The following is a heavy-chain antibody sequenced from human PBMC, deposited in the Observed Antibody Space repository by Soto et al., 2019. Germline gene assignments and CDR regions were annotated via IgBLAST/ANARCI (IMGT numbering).Heavy chain of an antibody. CDR1: GYTFNSYD. J-gene: IGHJ6*03. D-gene: IGHD3-9*01. CDR2: MNPNSGNT. CDR3: ARGVVLDDILTGYSYYYYYYMDV. Sequence: GASVKVSCKASGYTFNSYDINWVRQATGQGLEWMGWMNPNSGNTGYAQKFQGRVTMTRNTSISTAYMELSSLRSEDTAVYYCARGVVLDDILTGYSYYYYYYMDVWGKGTTVTVSS. V-gene: IGHV1-8*01.